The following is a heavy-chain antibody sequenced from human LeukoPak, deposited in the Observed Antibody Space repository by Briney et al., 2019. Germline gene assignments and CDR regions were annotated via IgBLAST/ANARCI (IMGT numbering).Heavy chain of an antibody. D-gene: IGHD6-13*01. CDR3: ARAGYSSSWYFDY. CDR2: IYTSGST. Sequence: SQTLSLXCTVSGGSISSGSYYWSWIRQPAGKGPEWIGRIYTSGSTNYNPSLKSRVTISVDTSENQFSLKLSSVTAADTAVYYCARAGYSSSWYFDYWGQGTLVTVSS. CDR1: GGSISSGSYY. J-gene: IGHJ4*02. V-gene: IGHV4-61*02.